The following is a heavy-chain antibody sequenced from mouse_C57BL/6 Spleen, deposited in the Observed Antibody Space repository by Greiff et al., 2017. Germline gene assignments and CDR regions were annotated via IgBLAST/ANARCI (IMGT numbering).Heavy chain of an antibody. J-gene: IGHJ1*03. CDR3: ARGEGNWYFDV. CDR2: IDPSDSET. Sequence: VQLQESGAELVRPGSSVKLSCKASGYTFTSYWMHWVKQRPIQGLEWIGNIDPSDSETHYNQKFKDKATLTVDKSSSPAYMQLSSLTSEESAVYYCARGEGNWYFDVWGTGTTVTVSS. V-gene: IGHV1-52*01. CDR1: GYTFTSYW.